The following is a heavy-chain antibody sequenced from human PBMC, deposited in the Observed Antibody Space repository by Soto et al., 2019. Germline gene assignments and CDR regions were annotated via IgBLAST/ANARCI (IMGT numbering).Heavy chain of an antibody. J-gene: IGHJ4*02. D-gene: IGHD5-12*01. CDR3: AKDAVSRDGVWLAHD. Sequence: PVGSLRLSCAASGFTFSNYAMIRIRQVPGKGLQWVSGLYGSGGGIHYAESVKDRFTISRDNSAYAVYLQMNNLRVEDPAIYYCAKDAVSRDGVWLAHDWGQGTVVTVSS. V-gene: IGHV3-23*01. CDR2: LYGSGGGI. CDR1: GFTFSNYA.